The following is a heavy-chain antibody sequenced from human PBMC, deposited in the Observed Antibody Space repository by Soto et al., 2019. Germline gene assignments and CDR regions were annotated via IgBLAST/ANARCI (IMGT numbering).Heavy chain of an antibody. CDR1: GGPFSSYA. CDR3: ARATGRRGAARPVEYYGMDV. J-gene: IGHJ6*02. Sequence: GDSGKVCVNSSGGPFSSYAISFVRQAPGHGLEWMGGIIPIFGTSNYAHKFQGRVTITADESTSTAYMELSSLRSEDTAVYYCARATGRRGAARPVEYYGMDVWGQGTTVTGSS. V-gene: IGHV1-69*13. D-gene: IGHD6-6*01. CDR2: IIPIFGTS.